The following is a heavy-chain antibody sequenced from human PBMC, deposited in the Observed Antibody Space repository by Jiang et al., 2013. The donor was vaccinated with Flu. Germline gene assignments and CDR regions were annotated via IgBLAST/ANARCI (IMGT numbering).Heavy chain of an antibody. Sequence: GLVKPSQTLSLTCTVSGGSIGTGGYYWSWIRQHPGKGLEWIGYNSYDGGTYYSPSLKSRLTISLDTSKNQVSLNLNSVTSADTAVYYCARAQKYSGFELPYFDFWGQGTLVTVSS. CDR2: NSYDGGT. CDR1: GGSIGTGGYY. D-gene: IGHD5-12*01. J-gene: IGHJ4*02. V-gene: IGHV4-31*03. CDR3: ARAQKYSGFELPYFDF.